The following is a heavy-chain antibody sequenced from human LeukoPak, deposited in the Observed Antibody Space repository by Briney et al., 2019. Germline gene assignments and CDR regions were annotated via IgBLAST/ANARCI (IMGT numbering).Heavy chain of an antibody. V-gene: IGHV1-69*04. CDR3: ARDRYSSSWPDY. J-gene: IGHJ4*02. Sequence: SVKVSCKASGGTFSSYAISWVRQAPGQGLEWMGRIIPILGIANYAQKFQGRVTITADKSTSTAYMELSSLRSEDTAVYYCARDRYSSSWPDYWGQGTLVTVSS. CDR2: IIPILGIA. D-gene: IGHD6-13*01. CDR1: GGTFSSYA.